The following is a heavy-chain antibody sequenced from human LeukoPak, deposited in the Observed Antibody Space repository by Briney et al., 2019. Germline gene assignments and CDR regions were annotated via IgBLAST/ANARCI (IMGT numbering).Heavy chain of an antibody. CDR2: IYYSGST. V-gene: IGHV4-31*03. J-gene: IGHJ4*02. CDR1: GGSISSGGYY. CDR3: ARIRVVAAMIDY. Sequence: SETLSLTCTVSGGSISSGGYYWSWIRQHPGKGLEGIGYIYYSGSTYYNPSLKSRVTISVDTFKNQFSLKLSSVTAADTAVYYCARIRVVAAMIDYWGQGTLVTVSS. D-gene: IGHD2-15*01.